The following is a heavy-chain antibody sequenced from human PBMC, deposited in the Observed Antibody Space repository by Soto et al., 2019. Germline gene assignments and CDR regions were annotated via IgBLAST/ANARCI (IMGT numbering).Heavy chain of an antibody. Sequence: GGSLRLSCTGSGIDLSIYWMHWVRQAPGKGLVWVSRVNPESTTISYADSVKGRITISTDNAENTLFLHMNRLRAKVTGVYYCTKDTFGGRDSWGQGTMFTVSS. CDR3: TKDTFGGRDS. V-gene: IGHV3-74*01. J-gene: IGHJ4*02. CDR2: VNPESTTI. D-gene: IGHD2-15*01. CDR1: GIDLSIYW.